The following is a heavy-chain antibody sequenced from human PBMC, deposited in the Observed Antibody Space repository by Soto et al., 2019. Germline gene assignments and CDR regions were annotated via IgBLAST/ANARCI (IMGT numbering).Heavy chain of an antibody. CDR2: INSDGSST. Sequence: EVRLLESGGGLLQPGGSLRLSCVASEFTFSSYWMHWVRQAPGKGLVWVSRINSDGSSTSYADSVKGRFTISRDNAKNTLYLQMNSLRAEDTAVYYCARSSMVRGVTRWGWFDPWGQGTLVTVSS. V-gene: IGHV3-74*02. CDR3: ARSSMVRGVTRWGWFDP. CDR1: EFTFSSYW. J-gene: IGHJ5*02. D-gene: IGHD3-10*01.